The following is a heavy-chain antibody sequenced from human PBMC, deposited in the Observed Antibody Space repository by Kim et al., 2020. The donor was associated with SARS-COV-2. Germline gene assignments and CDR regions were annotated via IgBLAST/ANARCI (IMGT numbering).Heavy chain of an antibody. CDR1: GFTFSSYG. V-gene: IGHV3-30*18. Sequence: GGSLRLSCAASGFTFSSYGMHWVRQAPGKGLEWVAVISYDGSNKYYADSVKGRFTISRDNSKNTLYLQMNSLRAEDTAVYYCAKVSGNYYDNQRHLTFDYWGQGTLVTVSS. CDR3: AKVSGNYYDNQRHLTFDY. CDR2: ISYDGSNK. J-gene: IGHJ4*02. D-gene: IGHD3-22*01.